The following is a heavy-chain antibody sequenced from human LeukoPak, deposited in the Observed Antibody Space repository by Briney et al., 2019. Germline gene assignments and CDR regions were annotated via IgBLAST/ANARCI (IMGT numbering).Heavy chain of an antibody. J-gene: IGHJ4*02. CDR2: ISSSSSTI. V-gene: IGHV3-48*01. CDR1: RFTFSSYS. Sequence: GGSLRLSCAASRFTFSSYSMNWVRQAPGKGLEWVSYISSSSSTIYYADSVKGRFTISRDNAKNSLYLQMNSLRAEDTAVYYCARAHHRRVYDYVWGSYPYWGQGTLVTVSS. CDR3: ARAHHRRVYDYVWGSYPY. D-gene: IGHD3-16*02.